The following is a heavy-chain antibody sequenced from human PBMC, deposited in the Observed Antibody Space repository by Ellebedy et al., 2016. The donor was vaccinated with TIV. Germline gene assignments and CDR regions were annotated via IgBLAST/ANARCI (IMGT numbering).Heavy chain of an antibody. CDR1: GFTVSSNY. CDR3: ARDRAGDSSGYYDRGDFDI. CDR2: IYSGGST. J-gene: IGHJ3*02. Sequence: PGGSLRLSCAASGFTVSSNYMSWVRQAPGKGLEFVSVIYSGGSTYYADSVKGRFTVSRDNSKSTVYLQMNSLRAEDTAVYHCARDRAGDSSGYYDRGDFDIWGQGTMVTVSS. V-gene: IGHV3-53*01. D-gene: IGHD3-22*01.